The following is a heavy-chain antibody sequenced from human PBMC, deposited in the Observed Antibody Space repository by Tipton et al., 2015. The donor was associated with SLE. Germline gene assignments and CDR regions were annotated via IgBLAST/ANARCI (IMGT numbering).Heavy chain of an antibody. CDR2: ISTTGST. V-gene: IGHV4-59*10. Sequence: TLSLTCAVYGGSFSGYYWSWIRQPAGKGLEWIGYISTTGSTSYNPPLKSRVTISVDTSKNQFSLKLSSVTAADTAVYYCARWGAQLGTDNWFDPSGQGTLVIVSS. J-gene: IGHJ5*02. D-gene: IGHD1-14*01. CDR3: ARWGAQLGTDNWFDP. CDR1: GGSFSGYY.